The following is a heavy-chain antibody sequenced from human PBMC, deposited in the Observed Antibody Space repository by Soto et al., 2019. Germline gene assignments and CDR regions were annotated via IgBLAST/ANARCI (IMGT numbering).Heavy chain of an antibody. Sequence: QVQLVQSGAEVKKPGSSVKVSCTASGGTFSSYAISWVRQAPGQGLEWMGGIIPIFGTANYAQKFQGRVTITADKSTSTAYMELSSLRSEDTAVYYCASTGYSTDYYGMDVWGQGTTVTVSS. D-gene: IGHD3-9*01. CDR3: ASTGYSTDYYGMDV. CDR1: GGTFSSYA. CDR2: IIPIFGTA. V-gene: IGHV1-69*06. J-gene: IGHJ6*02.